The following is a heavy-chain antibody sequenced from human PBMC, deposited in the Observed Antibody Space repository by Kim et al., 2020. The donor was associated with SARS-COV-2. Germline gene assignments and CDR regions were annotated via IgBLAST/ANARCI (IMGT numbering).Heavy chain of an antibody. CDR3: AREGVWDGGNDG. CDR1: GGTFSSYA. J-gene: IGHJ4*02. CDR2: IIPIFGTA. V-gene: IGHV1-69*13. D-gene: IGHD2-15*01. Sequence: SVKVSCKASGGTFSSYAISWVRQAPGQGLEWMGGIIPIFGTANYAQKFQGRVTITADESTSTAYMELSSLRSEDTAVYYCAREGVWDGGNDGWGQGTLVTVSS.